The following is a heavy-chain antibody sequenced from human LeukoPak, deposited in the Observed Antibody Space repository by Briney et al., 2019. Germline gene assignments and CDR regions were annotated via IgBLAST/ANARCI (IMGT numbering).Heavy chain of an antibody. J-gene: IGHJ3*02. V-gene: IGHV4-39*01. CDR1: GDSINNNSYY. Sequence: SETLSLTCTDSGDSINNNSYYWGWIRQPPGKGLEWIVTVYHRGSTYYAPSLKSRVTISVDTSKNQISLNLRSVNAADTAIYYCSRQMSAGDAFDIWGQGTKVTVSS. CDR2: VYHRGST. CDR3: SRQMSAGDAFDI.